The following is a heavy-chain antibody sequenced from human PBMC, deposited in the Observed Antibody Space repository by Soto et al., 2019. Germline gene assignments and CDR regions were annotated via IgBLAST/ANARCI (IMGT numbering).Heavy chain of an antibody. D-gene: IGHD5-18*01. CDR3: ERHLYGYFYFDY. V-gene: IGHV4-39*01. CDR2: IYYSGST. J-gene: IGHJ4*02. Sequence: SETLSLTCTVSWGSISSSIYYCGWIRQPAGKGLELIGSIYYSGSTYYNPSLKSRVTISVDTSKNQFSLKLSSVTAADTAVYDCERHLYGYFYFDYWGQGTMVTVSS. CDR1: WGSISSSIYY.